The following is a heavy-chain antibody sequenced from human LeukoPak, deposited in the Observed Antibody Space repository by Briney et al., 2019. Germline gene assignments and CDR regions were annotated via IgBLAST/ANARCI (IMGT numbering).Heavy chain of an antibody. V-gene: IGHV3-21*01. Sequence: GGSLRLSCAASGFTFSSYSMNWVRQAPGKGLEWVSSISSSSSYIYYADSVKGRFTISRDNAKNSLYLQMNSLRAEDTAVYYCARELGYYYDSSGYYYGYNAFDIWGQGTMVTVSS. D-gene: IGHD3-22*01. CDR2: ISSSSSYI. CDR1: GFTFSSYS. CDR3: ARELGYYYDSSGYYYGYNAFDI. J-gene: IGHJ3*02.